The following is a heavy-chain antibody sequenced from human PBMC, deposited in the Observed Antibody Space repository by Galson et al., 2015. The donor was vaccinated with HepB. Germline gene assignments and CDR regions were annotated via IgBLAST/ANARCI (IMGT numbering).Heavy chain of an antibody. CDR1: GFNFTRYA. D-gene: IGHD2-15*01. CDR3: AKDGIMVANNPYHFHY. V-gene: IGHV3-23*01. J-gene: IGHJ4*02. Sequence: SLRLSCAASGFNFTRYAMTWVRQAPGKGLEWVSSITSSGGNSYYTDSVKGRFTVSRDNSKNTLLLQLNSLRAEDTAMYFCAKDGIMVANNPYHFHYWGQGVQVTVAS. CDR2: ITSSGGNS.